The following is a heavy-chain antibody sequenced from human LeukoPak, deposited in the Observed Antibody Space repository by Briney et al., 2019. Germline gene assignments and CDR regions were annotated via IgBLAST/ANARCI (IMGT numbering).Heavy chain of an antibody. Sequence: GGSLKLSCAASGFTASSNYISWVRQAPGKGLDWVSVIYSGGSTYYADSVKGRFTISRHNSKNTLYLQMNSLRAEDTAVYYCARHYCSGGSCYRYFDYWGQGTLVTVSS. J-gene: IGHJ4*02. CDR2: IYSGGST. CDR3: ARHYCSGGSCYRYFDY. D-gene: IGHD2-15*01. CDR1: GFTASSNY. V-gene: IGHV3-53*04.